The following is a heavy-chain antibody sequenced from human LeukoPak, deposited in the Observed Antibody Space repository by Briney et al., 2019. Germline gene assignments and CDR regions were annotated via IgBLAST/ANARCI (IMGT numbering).Heavy chain of an antibody. CDR2: INHSGST. D-gene: IGHD2-2*01. CDR1: GGSFSGYY. CDR3: AREKRDDIVVVPAALDY. Sequence: TSETLSLTCAVYGGSFSGYYWSWIRQPPGKGPEWIGEINHSGSTNYNPSLKSRVTISVGTSKNQFSLKLSSVTAADTAVYYCAREKRDDIVVVPAALDYWGQGTLVTVSS. J-gene: IGHJ4*02. V-gene: IGHV4-34*01.